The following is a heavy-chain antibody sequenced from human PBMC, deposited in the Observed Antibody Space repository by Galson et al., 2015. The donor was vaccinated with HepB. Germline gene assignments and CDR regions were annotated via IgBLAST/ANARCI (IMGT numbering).Heavy chain of an antibody. D-gene: IGHD4-23*01. J-gene: IGHJ3*02. Sequence: SLRLSCAASGFTFSSYWMHWVRQAPGKGLVWVSRINSDGSSTSYADSVKGRFTISRDNAKNTLYLQMNSLRAEDTAVYYCARPTVVTGGAFDTWGQGTMVTVSS. CDR2: INSDGSST. CDR1: GFTFSSYW. V-gene: IGHV3-74*01. CDR3: ARPTVVTGGAFDT.